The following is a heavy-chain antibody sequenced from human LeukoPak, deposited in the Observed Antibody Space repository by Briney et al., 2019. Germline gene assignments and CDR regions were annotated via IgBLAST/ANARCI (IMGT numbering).Heavy chain of an antibody. CDR3: ARGGGASDY. V-gene: IGHV3-21*01. Sequence: ETLSLTCAVYGGSFSGYYWSWIRQAPGKGLEWVSSISSSSSYIYYADSVKGRFTISRDNAKNSLYLQMNSLRAEDTAVYYCARGGGASDYWGQGTLVTVSS. J-gene: IGHJ4*02. CDR1: GGSFSGYY. CDR2: ISSSSSYI. D-gene: IGHD3-16*01.